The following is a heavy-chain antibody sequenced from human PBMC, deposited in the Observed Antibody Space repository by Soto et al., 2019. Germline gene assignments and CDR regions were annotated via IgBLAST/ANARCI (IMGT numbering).Heavy chain of an antibody. V-gene: IGHV3-23*01. CDR1: GLSFSSYA. CDR3: DKDGRSYLEYFQH. J-gene: IGHJ1*01. CDR2: NSGSGGST. Sequence: EVQLLESGGGLVQLGGSLRLSSAASGLSFSSYAMSWVRPAPGKGLEWVSANSGSGGSTYYSDSVKGRFTTSRDNSKNAIYQQMNSLRAEDTALYYCDKDGRSYLEYFQHWGQGTLVTVSS.